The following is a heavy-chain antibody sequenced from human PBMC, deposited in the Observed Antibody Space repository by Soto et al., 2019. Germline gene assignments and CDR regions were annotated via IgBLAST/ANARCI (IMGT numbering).Heavy chain of an antibody. CDR1: GLTFSDYY. V-gene: IGHV3-11*01. CDR3: AKENWYPDL. CDR2: ISNGGDVI. J-gene: IGHJ2*01. Sequence: GGSLRLSCAASGLTFSDYYMSWIRQVPGKGLEWVSYISNGGDVIHYADSVKGRFTISRDNVDNSLYLQMNSLRVEDTAVYYCAKENWYPDLWGRGTLVTVSS.